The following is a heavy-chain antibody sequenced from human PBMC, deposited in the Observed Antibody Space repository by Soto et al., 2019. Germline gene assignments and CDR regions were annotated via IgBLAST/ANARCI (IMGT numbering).Heavy chain of an antibody. D-gene: IGHD6-19*01. CDR1: GGSISSSSYY. CDR2: TYYSGSI. V-gene: IGHV4-39*01. CDR3: ARQSSGWYNWFDP. J-gene: IGHJ5*02. Sequence: QLQLQESGPGLVKPSETLSLTCSVSGGSISSSSYYWGWIRQPPGKGLEWIGSTYYSGSIYYNPSLKSRVTXSXDXXKNQFSLKLSSVTAAETAVYYCARQSSGWYNWFDPWGQGTLVTVSS.